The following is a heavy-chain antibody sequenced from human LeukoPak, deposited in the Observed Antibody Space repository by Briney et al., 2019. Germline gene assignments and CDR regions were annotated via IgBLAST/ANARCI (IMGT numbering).Heavy chain of an antibody. CDR2: INPDSGGT. J-gene: IGHJ5*02. V-gene: IGHV1-2*06. CDR1: GYTFTGYY. D-gene: IGHD3-10*01. CDR3: AREPATMVRGVLLGRFDP. Sequence: ASVKVSCKASGYTFTGYYIQWVRQAPGQGLEWMGRINPDSGGTNYAQKFQGRVTMTRDTSVGTAYMDLSRLRSDDTAVYYCAREPATMVRGVLLGRFDPWGQGTLVTVSS.